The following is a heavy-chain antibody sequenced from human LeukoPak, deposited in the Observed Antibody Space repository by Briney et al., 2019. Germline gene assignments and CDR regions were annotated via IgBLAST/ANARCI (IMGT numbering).Heavy chain of an antibody. CDR2: INPNSGGT. Sequence: GASVKVSCKASGYTFTGYYMHWVRQAPGQGLEWMGWINPNSGGTNYAQKFQGRVTMTRDTSISTAYMELSRLRSDDTAVYYCARDRPITKLIPGYYYYMDVWGKGTTVTVSS. CDR1: GYTFTGYY. V-gene: IGHV1-2*02. CDR3: ARDRPITKLIPGYYYYMDV. J-gene: IGHJ6*03. D-gene: IGHD1-14*01.